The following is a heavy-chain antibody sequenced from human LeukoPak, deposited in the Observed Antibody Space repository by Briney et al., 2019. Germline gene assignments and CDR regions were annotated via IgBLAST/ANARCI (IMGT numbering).Heavy chain of an antibody. D-gene: IGHD4-17*01. V-gene: IGHV1-18*01. J-gene: IGHJ4*02. CDR3: ARLIPVTTFDY. Sequence: EASVTVSFKASGYTFTIYGISWVRQAPGQGLEWMGWISAYNGNTNYAQKLQGRVTMTTDTSTSTAYMELRSLRSDDTAVYYCARLIPVTTFDYWGQGTLVTVSS. CDR2: ISAYNGNT. CDR1: GYTFTIYG.